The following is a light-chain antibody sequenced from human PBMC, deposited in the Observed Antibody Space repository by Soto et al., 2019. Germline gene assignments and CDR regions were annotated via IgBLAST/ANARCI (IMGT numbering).Light chain of an antibody. CDR1: QDITSD. CDR2: AAS. CDR3: LQSNTYPWT. Sequence: MTHSPSSLSASVRDRVTITCRTSQDITSDLGCFQQKPGKAPKLLIYAASSLQSGVPSRFSGSGSGTEFTLTISSLQPEDFATYYCLQSNTYPWTFGQGTKVDIK. J-gene: IGKJ1*01. V-gene: IGKV1-17*01.